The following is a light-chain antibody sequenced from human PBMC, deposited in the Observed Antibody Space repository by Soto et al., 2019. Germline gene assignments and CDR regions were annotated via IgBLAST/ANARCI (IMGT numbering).Light chain of an antibody. CDR2: GAS. V-gene: IGKV3-20*01. J-gene: IGKJ1*01. CDR1: QSVSSSY. CDR3: QQYGSSPWT. Sequence: EIVLTQSPGTLSLSPGERATLSCRASQSVSSSYLAWYQQKPGQAPRLLIYGASSRATGIPDRFSGSGSGTDFTLTISRLEPEDFAVYYCQQYGSSPWTFGHGTKV.